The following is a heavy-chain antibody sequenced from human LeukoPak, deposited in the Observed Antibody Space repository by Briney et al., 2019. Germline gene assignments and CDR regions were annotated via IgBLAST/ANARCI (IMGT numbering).Heavy chain of an antibody. CDR3: ARDLRARWYFDL. J-gene: IGHJ2*01. Sequence: SETLSLTCTVSGGSISSYYWSWIRQPPGKGLEWIGYIYYSGSTNYNPSLKSRVTISVDTSKNQFSLKLSSVTAADTAVYYCARDLRARWYFDLGGRGTLVTVSS. CDR2: IYYSGST. CDR1: GGSISSYY. V-gene: IGHV4-59*01.